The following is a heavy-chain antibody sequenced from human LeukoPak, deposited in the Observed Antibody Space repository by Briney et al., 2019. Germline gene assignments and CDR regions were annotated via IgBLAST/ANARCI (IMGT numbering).Heavy chain of an antibody. CDR3: ARTIAAPPSGFDY. J-gene: IGHJ4*02. V-gene: IGHV4-30-2*06. Sequence: PSETLSLTCAVSGDSISSGVYYWSWIRQSPGKGLEWIGYIYHSGSAEYNPSLKSRVTISIDKSKNQFSLNLTSVTAADTAVYYCARTIAAPPSGFDYWGQGTLVTVSS. CDR2: IYHSGSA. CDR1: GDSISSGVYY. D-gene: IGHD6-6*01.